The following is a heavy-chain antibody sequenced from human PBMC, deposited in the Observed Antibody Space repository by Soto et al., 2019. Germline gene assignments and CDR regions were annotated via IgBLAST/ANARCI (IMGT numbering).Heavy chain of an antibody. CDR3: ARLHTLEYHMDV. V-gene: IGHV1-69*02. CDR1: GGTFSSYT. Sequence: ASVKVSCKASGGTFSSYTISWVRQAPGQGLEWMGRIIPILGIANYAQKFQGRVTITADKSTSTAYMELSSLRSEDTAVYYCARLHTLEYHMDVWGKGTTVTVSS. CDR2: IIPILGIA. J-gene: IGHJ6*03. D-gene: IGHD3-16*01.